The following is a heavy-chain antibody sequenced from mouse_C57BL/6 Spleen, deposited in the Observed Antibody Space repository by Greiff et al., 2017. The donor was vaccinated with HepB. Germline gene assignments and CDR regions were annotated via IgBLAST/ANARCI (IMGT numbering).Heavy chain of an antibody. CDR2: INPSNGGT. V-gene: IGHV1-53*01. CDR3: ARTITTSYYFDY. J-gene: IGHJ2*01. CDR1: GYTFTSYW. D-gene: IGHD1-1*01. Sequence: QVQLKQPGTELVKPGASVKLSCKASGYTFTSYWMHWVKQRPGQGLEWIGNINPSNGGTNYNEKFKSKATLTVDKSSSTAYMQLSSLTSEDSAVYYCARTITTSYYFDYWGQGTTLTVSS.